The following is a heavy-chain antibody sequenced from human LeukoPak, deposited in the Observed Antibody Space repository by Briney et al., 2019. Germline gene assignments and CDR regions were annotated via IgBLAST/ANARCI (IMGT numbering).Heavy chain of an antibody. CDR3: VIDLVAFYV. CDR1: EFPDSSNH. D-gene: IGHD2-8*02. J-gene: IGHJ3*01. CDR2: VYSEGNI. V-gene: IGHV3-53*01. Sequence: GGPLTLFCAASEFPDSSNHMLWLRRAPGRGLHGVAGVYSEGNIHYADPVKGRFTIPRDNSVNALYLHMNNLRADHTPGHYCVIDLVAFYVWGQGTVVTVST.